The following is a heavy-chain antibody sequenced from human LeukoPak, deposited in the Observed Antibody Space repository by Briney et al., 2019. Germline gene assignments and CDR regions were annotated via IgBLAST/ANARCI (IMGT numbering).Heavy chain of an antibody. CDR2: IYYSGST. CDR3: ARALAVGNLPSWFDP. D-gene: IGHD1-26*01. CDR1: GGSISSSSYY. J-gene: IGHJ5*02. V-gene: IGHV4-39*07. Sequence: SETLSLTCTVSGGSISSSSYYWGWIRQPPGKGLEWIGSIYYSGSTYYNPSLKSRVTISVDTSKNQFSLKLSSVTAADTAVYYCARALAVGNLPSWFDPWGQGTLVTVSS.